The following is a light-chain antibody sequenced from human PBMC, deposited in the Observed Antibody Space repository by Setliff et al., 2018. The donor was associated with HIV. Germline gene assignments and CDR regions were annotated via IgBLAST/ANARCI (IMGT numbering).Light chain of an antibody. J-gene: IGLJ1*01. Sequence: QSALAQPRSVSGSPGQSVTISCTGTSRDVGGYKYVSWYQHHPGKAPKLIIYDVSKRPSGVPDHFSGSRSGNTASLTISGLQAEDEADYYCCSYAGSYTYVFGTGTKVTVL. V-gene: IGLV2-11*01. CDR1: SRDVGGYKY. CDR2: DVS. CDR3: CSYAGSYTYV.